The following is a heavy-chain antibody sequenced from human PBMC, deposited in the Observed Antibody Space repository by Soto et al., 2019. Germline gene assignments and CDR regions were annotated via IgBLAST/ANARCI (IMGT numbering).Heavy chain of an antibody. Sequence: PSETLSLTCTVSGGSISAYYWSWIRQPPGKGLEWIGYIDSSGNTNYNPSLKSRVTISVDTSKNQSSLRLTSVTAADTAVYFCARLTSRWQQSVWAQGTLVTVSS. CDR2: IDSSGNT. J-gene: IGHJ4*02. CDR1: GGSISAYY. D-gene: IGHD7-27*01. V-gene: IGHV4-59*01. CDR3: ARLTSRWQQSV.